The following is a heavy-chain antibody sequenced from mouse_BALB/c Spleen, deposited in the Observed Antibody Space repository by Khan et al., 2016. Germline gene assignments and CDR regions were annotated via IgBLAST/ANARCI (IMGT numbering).Heavy chain of an antibody. CDR3: ARSGNYFDY. D-gene: IGHD1-1*02. V-gene: IGHV9-4*02. Sequence: QIQLVQSGPELKKPGETVRISCKASGYTFTTAGMQWVQKMPGKGLKWIGWIKTHSGVPKYAEDFKGRFAISLETSASTAYLQISNLKNEDTATYFCARSGNYFDYWGQGTTLTVSS. CDR1: GYTFTTAG. J-gene: IGHJ2*01. CDR2: IKTHSGVP.